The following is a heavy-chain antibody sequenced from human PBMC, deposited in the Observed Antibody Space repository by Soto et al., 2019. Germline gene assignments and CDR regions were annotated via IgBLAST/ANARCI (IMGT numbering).Heavy chain of an antibody. CDR2: IAYSGDT. V-gene: IGHV4-31*11. Sequence: PSGTLSLTCDVSCGSIISADSYWFWIRKHPGKGLEWIGYIAYSGDTYYNPSLRSRVTISADTSENKFSLTLKSVTDADTAVYFCAWDFERSAIDPWGKGPPFTVSS. CDR1: CGSIISADSY. CDR3: AWDFERSAIDP. J-gene: IGHJ5*02. D-gene: IGHD3-9*01.